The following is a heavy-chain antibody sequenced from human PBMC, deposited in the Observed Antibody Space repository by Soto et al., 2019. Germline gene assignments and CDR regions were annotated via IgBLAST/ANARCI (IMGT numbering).Heavy chain of an antibody. CDR2: IYYSGSA. Sequence: LSLTCTVSGGSISSSDYYWGWIRQPPGKGLEWIGNIYYSGSASYNPSLKSRVTISVDASKNQFSLELSSVTAADTAVYYCARDGKVSGSATHWFDPCGQGTLVTVSS. J-gene: IGHJ5*02. CDR3: ARDGKVSGSATHWFDP. CDR1: GGSISSSDYY. D-gene: IGHD1-26*01. V-gene: IGHV4-39*07.